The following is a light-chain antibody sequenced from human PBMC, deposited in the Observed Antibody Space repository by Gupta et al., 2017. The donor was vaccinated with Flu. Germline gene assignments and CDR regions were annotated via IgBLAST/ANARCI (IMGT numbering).Light chain of an antibody. CDR2: GTS. V-gene: IGKV3-15*01. CDR3: QQYHNCPRT. J-gene: IGKJ1*01. CDR1: QSISNN. Sequence: PASLSLSPGYSATLSCMASQSISNNLAGFQQRPGQAPRLLIYGTSTRGTKVPARFSGSGSGTEFTLTISSLQSEDFAIYYCQQYHNCPRTFGPGTKVEVK.